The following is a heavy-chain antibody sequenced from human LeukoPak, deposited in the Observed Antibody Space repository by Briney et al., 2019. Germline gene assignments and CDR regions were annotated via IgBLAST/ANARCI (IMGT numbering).Heavy chain of an antibody. V-gene: IGHV3-7*05. CDR2: ITREGSAA. CDR1: GFTFSSHS. Sequence: GGSLRLSCVVSGFTFSSHSMSWVRQAPGKGLEWVADITREGSAAYYVDSVKGRFSISRDNAKNSLYLQMNSLRAEDTAVYYCAKDWHNGDDPLFDYWGQGTVGSVSS. J-gene: IGHJ4*02. CDR3: AKDWHNGDDPLFDY. D-gene: IGHD2-8*01.